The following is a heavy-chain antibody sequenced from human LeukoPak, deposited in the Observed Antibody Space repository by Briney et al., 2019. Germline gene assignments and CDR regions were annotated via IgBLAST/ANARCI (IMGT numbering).Heavy chain of an antibody. V-gene: IGHV3-43*02. D-gene: IGHD1-26*01. CDR1: GFTFDDYA. CDR3: AKDRIAGATTGWFDP. J-gene: IGHJ5*02. CDR2: ISGDGGST. Sequence: GGSLRLSCAASGFTFDDYAMHWVRQAPGKGLEWVSLISGDGGSTYYADSVKGRFTISKDNSKNSLYLQMNSLRTEDTALYYCAKDRIAGATTGWFDPWDQGTLVTVSS.